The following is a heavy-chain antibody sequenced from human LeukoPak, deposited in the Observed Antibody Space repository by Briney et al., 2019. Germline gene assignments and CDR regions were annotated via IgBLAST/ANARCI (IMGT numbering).Heavy chain of an antibody. CDR3: ARDYGGSSPFDY. V-gene: IGHV3-7*01. D-gene: IGHD4-23*01. J-gene: IGHJ4*02. CDR1: EFTFSSYW. CDR2: IKQDGSEK. Sequence: GGSLRLSCAASEFTFSSYWMSWVRQAPGKGLEWVASIKQDGSEKYYVDSVKGRFTISRDNAKNSLYLQMNSLRAEDTAVYYCARDYGGSSPFDYWGQGTLVTVSS.